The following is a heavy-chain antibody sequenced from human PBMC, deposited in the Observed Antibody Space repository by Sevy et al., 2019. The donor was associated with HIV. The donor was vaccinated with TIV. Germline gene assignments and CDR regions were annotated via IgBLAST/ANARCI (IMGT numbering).Heavy chain of an antibody. CDR3: ARSSGAWDGANNFWFDP. Sequence: QSQTLSLTCAISGDSVSSNGVAWNWIRQSPSRGLEWLGRTYYRSKWYNNYAVSVKGRININAETSKNQFSLQLNSATPEDTAVYYCARSSGAWDGANNFWFDPWGQGTLVTVSS. CDR2: TYYRSKWYN. V-gene: IGHV6-1*01. D-gene: IGHD3-22*01. CDR1: GDSVSSNGVA. J-gene: IGHJ5*02.